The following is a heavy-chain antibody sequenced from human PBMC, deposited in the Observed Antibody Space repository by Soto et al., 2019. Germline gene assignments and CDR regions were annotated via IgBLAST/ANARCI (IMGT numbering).Heavy chain of an antibody. CDR1: GFTFGDYA. V-gene: IGHV3-49*03. CDR3: TRAPSASDKIAARKTGFDY. Sequence: PGGALRLSCTASGFTFGDYAMSWFRQAPGKGLEWVGFIRSKAYGGTTEYAASVKGRFTISRDDSKSIAYLQMNSLKTEDTAVYYCTRAPSASDKIAARKTGFDYWGQGTLVNVSS. CDR2: IRSKAYGGTT. J-gene: IGHJ4*02. D-gene: IGHD6-6*01.